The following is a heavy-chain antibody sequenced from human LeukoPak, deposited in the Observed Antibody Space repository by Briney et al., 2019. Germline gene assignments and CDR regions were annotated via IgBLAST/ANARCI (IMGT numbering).Heavy chain of an antibody. J-gene: IGHJ4*02. CDR1: GFSFTDYP. CDR2: IRATAEGAKYA. CDR3: ATDQRYAFDY. D-gene: IGHD3-9*01. V-gene: IGHV3-48*02. Sequence: GGSLRLSCATSGFSFTDYPMNWVRQAPGKGLEWISNIRATAEGAKYAYYADSVKGRVTISRDDGKNTLYLHMNSLRDDDTAVYYCATDQRYAFDYWGQGILVTVSS.